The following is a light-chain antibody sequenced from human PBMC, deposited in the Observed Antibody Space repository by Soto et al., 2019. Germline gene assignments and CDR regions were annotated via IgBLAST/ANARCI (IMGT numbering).Light chain of an antibody. Sequence: SALTQPASVSGSPGQSITISCTGTSSDVGGYNYVSWYQQHPGKAPKLMIHDVSNRPSGISNRFSGSKSGNTASLTISGLQAEDEADYYCSSYISSSNVVFGGGTKLTVL. CDR3: SSYISSSNVV. J-gene: IGLJ2*01. CDR2: DVS. CDR1: SSDVGGYNY. V-gene: IGLV2-14*01.